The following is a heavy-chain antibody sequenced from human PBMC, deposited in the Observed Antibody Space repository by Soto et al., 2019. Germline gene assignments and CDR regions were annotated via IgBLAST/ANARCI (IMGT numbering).Heavy chain of an antibody. D-gene: IGHD4-4*01. CDR3: ARSRDGYSFYFYYGMDG. J-gene: IGHJ6*02. Sequence: GWSLRLSCAASGFIFTSYGMHWVRQAPGKGLEWMALILHDGSAEYYADSVKGRFTISRDNSKNTLYLQMNSLTAEDTAVYYCARSRDGYSFYFYYGMDGWGQGTTVTVSS. V-gene: IGHV3-30*03. CDR2: ILHDGSAE. CDR1: GFIFTSYG.